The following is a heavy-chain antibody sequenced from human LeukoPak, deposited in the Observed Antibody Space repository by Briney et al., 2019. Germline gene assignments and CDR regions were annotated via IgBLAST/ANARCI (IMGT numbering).Heavy chain of an antibody. CDR2: ISSSSSYI. CDR1: GFTFSSYS. J-gene: IGHJ2*01. D-gene: IGHD4-17*01. V-gene: IGHV3-21*01. Sequence: GSLRLSCAASGFTFSSYSMNWVRQAPGKGLEWVSSISSSSSYIYYADSVKGRFTISRDNAKNSLYLQMNSLRAEDTAVYYCAREEDDYGDYSGYFDLWGRGTLVTVSS. CDR3: AREEDDYGDYSGYFDL.